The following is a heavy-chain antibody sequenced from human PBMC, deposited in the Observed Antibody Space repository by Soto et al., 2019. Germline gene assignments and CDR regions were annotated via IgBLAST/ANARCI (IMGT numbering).Heavy chain of an antibody. CDR2: SSGYKGNT. Sequence: QVQLVQSGAEVKKPGASVKVSCKASGYSFTSYGITWVRQAPGQGLEWMGWSSGYKGNTNYAQKFQGRVTMTTDTSTSTAYMELRSLRSDDTAVYYCARDETGAAGSDYWGQGTLVTVSS. J-gene: IGHJ4*02. CDR1: GYSFTSYG. CDR3: ARDETGAAGSDY. V-gene: IGHV1-18*01. D-gene: IGHD6-13*01.